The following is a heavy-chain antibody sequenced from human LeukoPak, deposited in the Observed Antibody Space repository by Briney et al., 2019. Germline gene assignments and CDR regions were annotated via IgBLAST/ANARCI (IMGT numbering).Heavy chain of an antibody. V-gene: IGHV1-2*02. CDR3: ARPDYYDSSGYHS. CDR2: INPNSGGT. D-gene: IGHD3-22*01. Sequence: ASVKVSCEASGYTFTGDDVHWGRQAPGQGLEWMGWINPNSGGTNYAQTFQGRVTMTRDTSSSTAYMELSRLRYDDTAVYYCARPDYYDSSGYHSWGQGTLVTVSS. CDR1: GYTFTGDD. J-gene: IGHJ4*02.